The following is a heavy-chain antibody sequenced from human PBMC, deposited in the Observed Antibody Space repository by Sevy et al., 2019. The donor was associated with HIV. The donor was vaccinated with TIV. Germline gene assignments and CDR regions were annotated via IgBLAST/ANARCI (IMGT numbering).Heavy chain of an antibody. CDR1: GGTFSSSA. V-gene: IGHV1-69*13. Sequence: ASVKVSCKASGGTFSSSAITWVRQAPGQGLEWMGGIIPIFGTTNYAQNFQGRVTITADESTSTAYMELSSLRSGDTAVYYCARPSDTSALFKWAFDIWGPRTMVTVSS. J-gene: IGHJ3*02. CDR2: IIPIFGTT. D-gene: IGHD3-22*01. CDR3: ARPSDTSALFKWAFDI.